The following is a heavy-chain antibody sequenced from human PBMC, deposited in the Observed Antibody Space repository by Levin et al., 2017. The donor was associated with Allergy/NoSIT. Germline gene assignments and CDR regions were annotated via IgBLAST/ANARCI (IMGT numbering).Heavy chain of an antibody. CDR3: ARDATLAGSTLDAYDI. V-gene: IGHV4-39*07. D-gene: IGHD1-7*01. J-gene: IGHJ3*02. Sequence: SETLSLTCTVSGDSIRSTDYYWGWIRQPPGKGLEWIGNIYYNGNTYYNPSLKSRLTLSVDTSNNQFSLKLSSVTAADTALYYCARDATLAGSTLDAYDIWGQGTMVIVSS. CDR2: IYYNGNT. CDR1: GDSIRSTDYY.